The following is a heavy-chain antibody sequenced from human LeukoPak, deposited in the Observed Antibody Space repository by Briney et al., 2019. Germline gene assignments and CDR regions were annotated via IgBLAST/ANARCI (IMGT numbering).Heavy chain of an antibody. CDR1: GYTFTSYG. Sequence: GASVKVSCKASGYTFTSYGISWVRQAPGQGLEWMGWISAYNGNTNYAQKLQGRVTMTTDTSTSTAYMELRSLRSDDTAVYYCAKGPPTGFLEWPQDDFDYWGQGTLVTVSS. V-gene: IGHV1-18*01. J-gene: IGHJ4*02. CDR3: AKGPPTGFLEWPQDDFDY. CDR2: ISAYNGNT. D-gene: IGHD3-3*01.